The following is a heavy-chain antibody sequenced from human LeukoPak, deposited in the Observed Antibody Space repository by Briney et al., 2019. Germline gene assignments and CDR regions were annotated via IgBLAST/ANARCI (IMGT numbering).Heavy chain of an antibody. CDR3: ASQRSSGYRDDY. J-gene: IGHJ4*02. CDR2: IYYSGST. Sequence: SETLSLTCTVSGGSISSSSYYWGWIRQPPGKGLEWIGSIYYSGSTYYNPSLKSRVTISVDTSKNQFSLKLSSVTAADTAVYYCASQRSSGYRDDYWGQGTLVTVSS. V-gene: IGHV4-39*01. D-gene: IGHD6-19*01. CDR1: GGSISSSSYY.